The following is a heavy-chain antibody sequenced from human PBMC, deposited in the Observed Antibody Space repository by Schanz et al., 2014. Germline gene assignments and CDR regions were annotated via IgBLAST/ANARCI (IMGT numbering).Heavy chain of an antibody. Sequence: EVQLLESGGGLVRPGGSLRLSCAASGFTFSSYTMNWVRQAPGKGLEWVSYISSSSSYTNYADSVKGRFTISRDNAKNSLYLQMNSLRVEDTAVYYCARDLISSGWYGWGQGTLVTVSS. V-gene: IGHV3-48*04. J-gene: IGHJ4*02. CDR1: GFTFSSYT. CDR3: ARDLISSGWYG. CDR2: ISSSSSYT. D-gene: IGHD6-19*01.